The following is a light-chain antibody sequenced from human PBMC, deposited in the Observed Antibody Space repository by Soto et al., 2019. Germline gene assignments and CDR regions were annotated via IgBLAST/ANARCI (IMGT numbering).Light chain of an antibody. CDR2: DVS. CDR1: SSDVGGYNY. CDR3: SSYTSSSTVV. J-gene: IGLJ2*01. V-gene: IGLV2-14*01. Sequence: QSALTQPASVSGSPGQSITISCTGTSSDVGGYNYVSWYQQHPGKAPKLMIYDVSNRPSGVSNRFSGSKSGNMASLTISGLQAEDEDDYYCSSYTSSSTVVFGGGTKLTVL.